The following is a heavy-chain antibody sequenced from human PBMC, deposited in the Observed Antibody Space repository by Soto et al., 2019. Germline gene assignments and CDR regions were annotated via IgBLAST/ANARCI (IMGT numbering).Heavy chain of an antibody. V-gene: IGHV3-23*01. CDR2: ISESGGST. Sequence: PGGSLRLSCAASGFSFSDYAMSWVRQAPGKGLEWVSVISESGGSTHYADSVRGRFTVSRDNSKNSLSLRMNSLRDEDTAIYFCAKRSPYSSGSYSPIFDYWGQGALVTVSS. D-gene: IGHD6-25*01. CDR3: AKRSPYSSGSYSPIFDY. J-gene: IGHJ4*02. CDR1: GFSFSDYA.